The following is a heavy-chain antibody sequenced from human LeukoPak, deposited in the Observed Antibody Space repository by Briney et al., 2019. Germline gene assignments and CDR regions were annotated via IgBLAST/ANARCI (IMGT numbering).Heavy chain of an antibody. V-gene: IGHV1-18*01. CDR3: AREEGPPPYGSGSEGNDY. CDR2: ISAYNGNT. CDR1: GYTFTSYG. D-gene: IGHD3-10*01. J-gene: IGHJ4*02. Sequence: GASVKVSCKASGYTFTSYGISWVRQAPGQGLEWMGYISAYNGNTNYAQRLQGRVTMTTDTSTSTAYMELRSLRSDDTAVYYCAREEGPPPYGSGSEGNDYWGQGTLVTVSS.